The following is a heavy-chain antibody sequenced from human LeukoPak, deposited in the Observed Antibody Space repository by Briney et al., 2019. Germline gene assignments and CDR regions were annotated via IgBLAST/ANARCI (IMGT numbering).Heavy chain of an antibody. CDR1: GFTFSSYS. D-gene: IGHD6-19*01. CDR2: ISYDGSNK. Sequence: GGSLRLSCAASGFTFSSYSMNWVRQAPGKGLEWVAVISYDGSNKYYADSVKGRFTISRDNAKNSLYLQMNSLRLEDTAFYYCARDSSGRPGIIDFWGQGTLVTVSS. J-gene: IGHJ4*01. CDR3: ARDSSGRPGIIDF. V-gene: IGHV3-30*03.